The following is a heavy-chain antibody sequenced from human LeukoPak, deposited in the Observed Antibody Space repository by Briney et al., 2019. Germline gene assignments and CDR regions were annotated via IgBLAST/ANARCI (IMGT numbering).Heavy chain of an antibody. CDR2: IYWDDDK. Sequence: SGPTLVKPTQTLTPTCTFSGFSLSTSGVGVGWIRQPPGKALEWLALIYWDDDKRYSPSLKSRLTITKDTSKNQVVLTMTNMDPVDTATYYCAHRPGYCSSTSCSRYWFDPWGQGTLVTVSS. CDR3: AHRPGYCSSTSCSRYWFDP. D-gene: IGHD2-2*01. CDR1: GFSLSTSGVG. J-gene: IGHJ5*02. V-gene: IGHV2-5*02.